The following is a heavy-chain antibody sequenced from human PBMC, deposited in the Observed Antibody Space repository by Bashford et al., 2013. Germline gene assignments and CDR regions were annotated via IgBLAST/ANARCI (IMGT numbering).Heavy chain of an antibody. CDR3: ARMGIVSTNWFFDL. J-gene: IGHJ2*01. CDR1: GYAFTMYY. CDR2: INPNGATT. Sequence: ASVKGSPARASGYAFTMYYMHWVRQAPGQGLEWMGIINPNGATTTYAQKFQGRVSVTRDTSTNTVYMYLSSLRSEDTAVYYCARMGIVSTNWFFDLWGRGTLVTVSS. V-gene: IGHV1-46*01. D-gene: IGHD5/OR15-5a*01.